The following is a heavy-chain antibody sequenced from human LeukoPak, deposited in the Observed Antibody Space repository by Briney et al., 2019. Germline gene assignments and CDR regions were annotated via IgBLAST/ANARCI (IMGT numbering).Heavy chain of an antibody. CDR2: INPNSGGT. Sequence: GASVKVSCKASGYTFTGYYMHWVRQAPGQGLEWMGWINPNSGGTNYAQKFQGRVTITADESTSTAYMELSSLRSEDTAVYYCAREENHFNQLYGSGSFSAYYYYMDVWGKGTTVTISS. CDR3: AREENHFNQLYGSGSFSAYYYYMDV. CDR1: GYTFTGYY. D-gene: IGHD3-10*01. J-gene: IGHJ6*03. V-gene: IGHV1-2*02.